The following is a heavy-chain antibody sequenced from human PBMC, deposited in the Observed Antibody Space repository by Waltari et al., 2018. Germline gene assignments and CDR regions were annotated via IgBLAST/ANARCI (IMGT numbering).Heavy chain of an antibody. CDR2: IIPIFGTA. V-gene: IGHV1-69*01. D-gene: IGHD4-17*01. J-gene: IGHJ6*01. Sequence: QVQLVQSGAEVTKPVSSVKVSCKGSLGTFSSSALSWVRQAPGQGLEWMGWIIPIFGTANYAQKFQGRVTITADESTSTADRELRRLRSEDTAGYYCGGGGTDYGYYEMDDWGQGTLGTVSS. CDR3: GGGGTDYGYYEMDD. CDR1: LGTFSSSA.